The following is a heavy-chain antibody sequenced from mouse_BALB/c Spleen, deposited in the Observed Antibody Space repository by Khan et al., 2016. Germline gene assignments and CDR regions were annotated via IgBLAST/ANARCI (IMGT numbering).Heavy chain of an antibody. CDR3: GRGAMVTAGLDFDV. CDR2: INTYTGEP. Sequence: QIQLVQSGPELKKPGETVKISCKATGYTFTKSGMNWVKQAPGKGLKWVGWINTYTGEPTYADDFKGRFAFSLETSASTAYLQITNLKNEDMTTYFWGRGAMVTAGLDFDVWGAGTTVTVSS. J-gene: IGHJ1*01. CDR1: GYTFTKSG. D-gene: IGHD2-2*01. V-gene: IGHV9-1*02.